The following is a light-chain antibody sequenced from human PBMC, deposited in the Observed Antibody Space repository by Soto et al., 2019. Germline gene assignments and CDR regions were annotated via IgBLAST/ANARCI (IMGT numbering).Light chain of an antibody. J-gene: IGKJ1*01. CDR3: QHLHWA. CDR1: QEISGY. CDR2: GVS. Sequence: IQLTQSPSSLSASVGDRVTITCRASQEISGYLAWYQQTPGKAPKLLIYGVSTLQDGVSSRFSGRGSGTDFSLTISSLQPEAFATYYCQHLHWAFGPGT. V-gene: IGKV1-9*01.